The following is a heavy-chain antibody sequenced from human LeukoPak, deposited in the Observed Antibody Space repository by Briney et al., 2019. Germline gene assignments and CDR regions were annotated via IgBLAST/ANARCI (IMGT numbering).Heavy chain of an antibody. J-gene: IGHJ4*02. CDR2: ISSSSSYI. D-gene: IGHD5-12*01. V-gene: IGHV3-21*01. Sequence: GGSLRLSCAASGFTFSSYSMNWVRQAPGKGLEWVSSISSSSSYIYYADSVKGRFTISRDNAKNSLYLQMNSLRAEDTAVYYCARDSNSGYDRTFDYWGQGTLVTVSS. CDR1: GFTFSSYS. CDR3: ARDSNSGYDRTFDY.